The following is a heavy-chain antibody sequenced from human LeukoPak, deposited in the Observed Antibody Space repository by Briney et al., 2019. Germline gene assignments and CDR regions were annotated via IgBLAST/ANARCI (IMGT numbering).Heavy chain of an antibody. J-gene: IGHJ4*02. CDR3: ARGRSHTYGLYYFDY. CDR1: GGSFSGCY. D-gene: IGHD5-18*01. V-gene: IGHV4-34*01. Sequence: SETLSLTCAVYGGSFSGCYWSWIRQPPGKGLEGIGEINHGGSTNYNPSLKSRVTISVDTSKNQFALKLSSVTAADTAVYYCARGRSHTYGLYYFDYWGQGTLVTVSS. CDR2: INHGGST.